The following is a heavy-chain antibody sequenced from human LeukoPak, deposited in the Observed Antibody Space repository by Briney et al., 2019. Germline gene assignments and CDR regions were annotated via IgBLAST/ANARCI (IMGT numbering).Heavy chain of an antibody. Sequence: ASVKLSRKASVYTFTDYYMHWVRQAPGPGLEWVGLINPSSGSTNYAQKFRGRVSMTRGTTMSSAYMGLSRLRADDTDVCECGRCEYRSGNGYWGQGTLVTVSS. V-gene: IGHV1-2*02. CDR1: VYTFTDYY. CDR3: GRCEYRSGNGY. J-gene: IGHJ4*02. D-gene: IGHD5-18*01. CDR2: INPSSGST.